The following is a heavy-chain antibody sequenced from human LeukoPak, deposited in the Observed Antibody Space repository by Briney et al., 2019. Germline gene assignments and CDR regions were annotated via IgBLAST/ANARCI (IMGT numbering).Heavy chain of an antibody. V-gene: IGHV3-21*01. CDR2: ISSSSSYI. CDR3: AKDLSSGSRRAY. J-gene: IGHJ4*02. CDR1: GFTFSSYS. D-gene: IGHD6-19*01. Sequence: PGGSLRLSCAASGFTFSSYSMNWVRQAPWKGLEWVSSISSSSSYIYYADSVKGRFTISRDNSKNTLYLQMNSLRAEDTGVYYCAKDLSSGSRRAYWGQGTLVTVSS.